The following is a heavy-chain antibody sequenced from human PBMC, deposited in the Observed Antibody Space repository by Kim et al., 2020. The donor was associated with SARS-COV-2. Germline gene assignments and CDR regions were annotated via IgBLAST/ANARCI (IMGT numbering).Heavy chain of an antibody. Sequence: ASVKVSCKASGYTFTSYYMHWVRQAPGQGLEWMGIINPSGGSTSYAQKFQGRVTMTRDTSTSTVYMELSSLRSEDTAVYYCARDRITIFGVVIGVFDYWGQGTLVTVSS. CDR3: ARDRITIFGVVIGVFDY. CDR1: GYTFTSYY. J-gene: IGHJ4*02. V-gene: IGHV1-46*01. CDR2: INPSGGST. D-gene: IGHD3-3*01.